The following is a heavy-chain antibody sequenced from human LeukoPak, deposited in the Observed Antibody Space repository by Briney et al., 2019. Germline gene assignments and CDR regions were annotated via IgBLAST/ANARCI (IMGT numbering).Heavy chain of an antibody. Sequence: SDTLSLTCTVSGGSISSYYGSWLRQPPGKALEWIGYIYYRGSTNYNPSLKSRVTISVDTSKNQFSLKLRSVTAADTAVYYCARGLRSLTRMDGFYIWGQGTMVTVSS. J-gene: IGHJ3*02. CDR2: IYYRGST. V-gene: IGHV4-59*07. CDR1: GGSISSYY. D-gene: IGHD3-3*01. CDR3: ARGLRSLTRMDGFYI.